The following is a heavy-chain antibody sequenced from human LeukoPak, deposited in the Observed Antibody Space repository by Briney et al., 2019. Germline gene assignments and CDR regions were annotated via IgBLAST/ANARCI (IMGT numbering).Heavy chain of an antibody. CDR3: AKDQAYYYYYYGMDV. CDR2: ISYDGSNK. CDR1: GFTFSSNG. J-gene: IGHJ6*02. V-gene: IGHV3-30*18. Sequence: PGGSLRPSCAASGFTFSSNGMHWVRQAPGKGLEWVAVISYDGSNKYYADSVKGRFTISRDNSKNTLYLQMNSLRAEDTAVYYCAKDQAYYYYYYGMDVWGQGTTVTVSS.